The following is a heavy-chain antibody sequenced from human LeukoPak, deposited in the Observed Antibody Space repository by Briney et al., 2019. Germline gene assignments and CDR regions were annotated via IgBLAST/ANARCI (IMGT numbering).Heavy chain of an antibody. V-gene: IGHV4-59*08. J-gene: IGHJ5*02. CDR2: IHYTGST. CDR1: GGSISSYY. Sequence: PSETLSLTCTVSGGSISSYYWSWTRQPPGKGLEWIGYIHYTGSTNYNPSLESRVTISVDTSKNHFSLKLNSVTAADTAVYYCARRANNWNSVEFDPWGQGTLVTVSS. D-gene: IGHD1-7*01. CDR3: ARRANNWNSVEFDP.